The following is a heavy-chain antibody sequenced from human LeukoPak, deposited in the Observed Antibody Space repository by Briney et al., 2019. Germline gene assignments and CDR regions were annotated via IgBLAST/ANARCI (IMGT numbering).Heavy chain of an antibody. V-gene: IGHV3-30-3*01. Sequence: PGGSLRLSCAASGLTFSSYPLHWVRQAPGKGLEWVTLISYDGSKIYYADSVKGRFTISRDNSKNTLYLQMNSLRAEDTAVYYCASMTPSGSYRDYWGQGTLVTVSS. D-gene: IGHD1-26*01. CDR2: ISYDGSKI. J-gene: IGHJ4*02. CDR1: GLTFSSYP. CDR3: ASMTPSGSYRDY.